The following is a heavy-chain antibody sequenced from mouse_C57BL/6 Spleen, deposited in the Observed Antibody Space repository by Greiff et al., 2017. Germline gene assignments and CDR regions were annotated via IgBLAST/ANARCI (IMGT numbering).Heavy chain of an antibody. CDR3: ARREYYYGSSPYYFDY. D-gene: IGHD1-1*01. CDR1: GYTFTDYN. Sequence: EVQLQQSGPELVKPGASVKIPCKASGYTFTDYNMDWVKQSHGKSLEWIGDINPNNGGTIYNQKFKGQATWTVDKSSSTAYMELRSLTSEDTAVYYCARREYYYGSSPYYFDYWGQGTTLTVSS. V-gene: IGHV1-18*01. J-gene: IGHJ2*01. CDR2: INPNNGGT.